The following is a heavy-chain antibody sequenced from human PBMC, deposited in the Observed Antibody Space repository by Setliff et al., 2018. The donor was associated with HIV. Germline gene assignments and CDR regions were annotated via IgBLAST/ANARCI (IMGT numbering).Heavy chain of an antibody. D-gene: IGHD3-3*01. CDR1: GGTFSDFR. CDR3: AREFDWSGFFDY. CDR2: ITPFVGIT. Sequence: SVKVSCKASGGTFSDFRITWVRQAPGQGLEWMGEITPFVGITNYAQKFQGRVTISADESTATAYIELSSLTSQDTAVYYCAREFDWSGFFDYWGQGTLVTVSS. V-gene: IGHV1-69*10. J-gene: IGHJ4*02.